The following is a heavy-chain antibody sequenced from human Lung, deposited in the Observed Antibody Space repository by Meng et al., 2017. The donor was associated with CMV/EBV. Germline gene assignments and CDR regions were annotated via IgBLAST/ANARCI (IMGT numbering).Heavy chain of an antibody. V-gene: IGHV4-34*01. J-gene: IGHJ6*02. CDR1: GGSFSGYY. CDR3: ARSKRNNYYGSGSYSKNYGMDV. D-gene: IGHD3-10*01. CDR2: INHSGST. Sequence: SCAVYGGSFSGYYWSWIRQPPGKGLEWIGEINHSGSTNYNPSLKSRVTISVDTSKNQFSLKLSSVTAADTAVYYCARSKRNNYYGSGSYSKNYGMDVWGQGTTVTVSS.